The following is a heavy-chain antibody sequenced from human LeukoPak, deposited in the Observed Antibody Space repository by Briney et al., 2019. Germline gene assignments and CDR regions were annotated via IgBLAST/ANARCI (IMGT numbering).Heavy chain of an antibody. D-gene: IGHD4-17*01. CDR1: GFTFSSYA. Sequence: GGSLRLSCAASGFTFSSYAMSWVRQAPGKGLEWVSAISGSGGSTYYADSVKGRFTIYRDNAKNSLYLQMNSLRAEDTAVYYCATHSSDYGDYTVDYWGQGTPVTVSS. J-gene: IGHJ4*02. CDR2: ISGSGGST. V-gene: IGHV3-23*01. CDR3: ATHSSDYGDYTVDY.